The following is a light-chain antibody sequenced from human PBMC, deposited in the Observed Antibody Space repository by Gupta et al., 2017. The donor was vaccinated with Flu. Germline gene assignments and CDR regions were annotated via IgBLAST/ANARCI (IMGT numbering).Light chain of an antibody. V-gene: IGKV3-15*01. CDR2: GAS. J-gene: IGKJ4*02. CDR3: QQYNNGTPRT. CDR1: QSVSSN. Sequence: GTLSVAPGERATLSCRASQSVSSNLAWYQQKPGQAPSILIYGASTRATGIPARFSGSGSGTEFTLTISSLQSEDFAINYCQQYNNGTPRTFGEGTKVEIK.